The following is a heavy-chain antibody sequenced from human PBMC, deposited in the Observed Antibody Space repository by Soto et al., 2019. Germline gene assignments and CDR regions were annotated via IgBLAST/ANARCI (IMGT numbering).Heavy chain of an antibody. CDR3: AKEFRIAADWYFDL. Sequence: GGSLRLSCAASGFTFDDYTVHWVRQAPGKGLEWVSLISWDGGSTYYADSVKGRFTVSRDNSKNSLYLQMNSLRTEDTALYYRAKEFRIAADWYFDLWGRGTLVTVSS. CDR2: ISWDGGST. V-gene: IGHV3-43*01. J-gene: IGHJ2*01. D-gene: IGHD6-13*01. CDR1: GFTFDDYT.